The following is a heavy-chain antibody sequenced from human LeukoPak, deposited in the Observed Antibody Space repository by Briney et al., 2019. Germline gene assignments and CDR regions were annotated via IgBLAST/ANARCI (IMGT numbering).Heavy chain of an antibody. Sequence: PSETLSLTGTVSGVTISSHYWSWIRQPPGKELEWIGYIYYSGSTNYNPSLKSRVTISVDTSKNQFSLKLSSVTAADTAVYYCARVVSRSIYDSSGYYYYMDVWGKGTTVTVSS. CDR2: IYYSGST. V-gene: IGHV4-59*11. D-gene: IGHD3-22*01. J-gene: IGHJ6*03. CDR1: GVTISSHY. CDR3: ARVVSRSIYDSSGYYYYMDV.